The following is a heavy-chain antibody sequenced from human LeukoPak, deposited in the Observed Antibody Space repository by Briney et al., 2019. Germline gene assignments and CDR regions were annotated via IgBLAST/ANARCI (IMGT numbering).Heavy chain of an antibody. CDR3: AREGSSGWYGGLFDY. Sequence: GGSLRLSCAASGFTFSSYEMNWVRQAPGKGLEWVSYISSSGSTIYYADSVKGRFTIPRDNAKNSLYLQMNSLRAEDTAVYYCAREGSSGWYGGLFDYWGQGTLVTVSS. D-gene: IGHD6-19*01. J-gene: IGHJ4*02. CDR2: ISSSGSTI. V-gene: IGHV3-48*03. CDR1: GFTFSSYE.